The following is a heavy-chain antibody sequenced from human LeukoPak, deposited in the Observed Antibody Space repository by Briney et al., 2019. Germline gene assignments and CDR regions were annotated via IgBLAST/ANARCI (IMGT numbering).Heavy chain of an antibody. J-gene: IGHJ6*02. CDR2: INHSGST. V-gene: IGHV4-34*01. CDR1: GGSVTNTDYY. D-gene: IGHD3-10*01. Sequence: SETLSLTCTVSGGSVTNTDYYWSWIRQPPGKGLEWLGEINHSGSTNYNPSLKSRVTISVDTSKNQFSLKLSSVTAADTAVYYCARDLPYYGSGSYYMSYYYYGMDVWGQGTTVTVSS. CDR3: ARDLPYYGSGSYYMSYYYYGMDV.